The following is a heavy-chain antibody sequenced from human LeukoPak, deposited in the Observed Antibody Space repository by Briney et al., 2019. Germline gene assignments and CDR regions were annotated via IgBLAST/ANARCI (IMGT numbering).Heavy chain of an antibody. CDR1: GFSFSTYA. V-gene: IGHV3-23*01. D-gene: IGHD7-27*01. Sequence: GGSLRLSCAASGFSFSTYAMTWVRQAPGKGLEWVSVINRKGDTKYYADSVKGRFSISRDNSKNTLYLQMNSLRVEDTAVYYCAKDYNWGRYWGQGILVTVSS. J-gene: IGHJ4*02. CDR2: INRKGDTK. CDR3: AKDYNWGRY.